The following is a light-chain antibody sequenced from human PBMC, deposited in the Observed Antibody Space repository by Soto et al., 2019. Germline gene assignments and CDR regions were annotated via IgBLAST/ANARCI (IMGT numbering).Light chain of an antibody. J-gene: IGKJ1*01. CDR2: SAA. V-gene: IGKV1-12*01. CDR3: LQVNSFPRT. CDR1: QGIGVR. Sequence: IQMTQSPSSLSASIGDRVTITCRASQGIGVRLAWFQQKPGKAPQYLIQSAAILQSGVPSRFSGSGSGTEFILTINSLQPEDVAIYYCLQVNSFPRTCGQGTKVEIK.